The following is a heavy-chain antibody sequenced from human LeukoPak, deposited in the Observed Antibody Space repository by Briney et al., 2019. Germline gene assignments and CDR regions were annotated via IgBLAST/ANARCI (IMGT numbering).Heavy chain of an antibody. CDR2: IDTRGNT. V-gene: IGHV4-4*07. D-gene: IGHD6-13*01. CDR3: ARVSSSVYPAWYFDL. CDR1: GGSIRSYY. J-gene: IGHJ2*01. Sequence: PSETLSLTCTVPGGSIRSYYWSWIRQPAGKGLGWIGRIDTRGNTNYKPSLTSRVSMSVETSKTQFSLRLSSVTAADTAVYYCARVSSSVYPAWYFDLWGRGTLVTGSS.